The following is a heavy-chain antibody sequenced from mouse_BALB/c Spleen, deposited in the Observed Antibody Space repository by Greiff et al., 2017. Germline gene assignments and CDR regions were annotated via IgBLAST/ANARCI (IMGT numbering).Heavy chain of an antibody. D-gene: IGHD2-1*01. CDR2: ISYSGST. CDR1: GYSITSDYA. CDR3: ARRDGNYRGADY. V-gene: IGHV3-2*02. Sequence: EVKLQESGPGLVKPSQSLSLTCTVTGYSITSDYAWNWIRQFPGNKLEWMGYISYSGSTSYNPSLKSRISITRDTSKNQFFLQLNSVTTEDTATYYCARRDGNYRGADYWGQGTTLTVSS. J-gene: IGHJ2*01.